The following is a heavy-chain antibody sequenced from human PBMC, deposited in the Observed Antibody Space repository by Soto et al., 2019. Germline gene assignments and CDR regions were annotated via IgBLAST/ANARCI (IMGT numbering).Heavy chain of an antibody. CDR2: VESDGSTT. V-gene: IGHV3-74*01. CDR1: GFTFSSYA. CDR3: ARGFSDTDMVPFDF. D-gene: IGHD5-18*01. Sequence: GSLRLSCSASGFTFSSYAMHWVRQAPGKGLVWVSRVESDGSTTSYADSVKGRFTISRDNAKNTLYLQMNSLRVEDTAVYYCARGFSDTDMVPFDFWGQGTLVTVSS. J-gene: IGHJ4*02.